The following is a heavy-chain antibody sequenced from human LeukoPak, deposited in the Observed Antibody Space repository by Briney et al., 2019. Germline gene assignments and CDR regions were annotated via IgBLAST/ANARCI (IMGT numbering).Heavy chain of an antibody. V-gene: IGHV3-23*01. Sequence: GGSLRLSCAASGFTFSNYAMSWVRQAPGKGLEWVSGISGSGETTYYADSVKGRFTISRDNSKNTLFLQMDSLRAEDTAIYYCARDQRGNYDILTGYSDWGQGTLVTVSS. CDR1: GFTFSNYA. CDR3: ARDQRGNYDILTGYSD. J-gene: IGHJ4*02. D-gene: IGHD3-9*01. CDR2: ISGSGETT.